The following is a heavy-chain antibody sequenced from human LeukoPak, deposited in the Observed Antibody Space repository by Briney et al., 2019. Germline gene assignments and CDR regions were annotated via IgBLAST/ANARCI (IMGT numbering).Heavy chain of an antibody. D-gene: IGHD3-9*01. J-gene: IGHJ4*02. Sequence: GGSLRLSCAASGFTFSSYAMSWVRQAPGKGLEWVSVIYSGGSTYYADSVKGRFTISRDNSKNTLYLQMNSLRAEDTAVYYCASAPLNILTGYYRGDYWGQGTLVTVSS. CDR1: GFTFSSYA. CDR2: IYSGGST. CDR3: ASAPLNILTGYYRGDY. V-gene: IGHV3-66*01.